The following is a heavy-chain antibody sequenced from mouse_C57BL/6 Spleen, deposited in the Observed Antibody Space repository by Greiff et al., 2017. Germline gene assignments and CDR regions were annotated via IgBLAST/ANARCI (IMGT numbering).Heavy chain of an antibody. CDR2: IDPSDSYT. J-gene: IGHJ3*01. Sequence: VQLQQPGAELVRPGTSEKLSCKASGYTFTSYWMHWVKQRPGQGLEWIGVIDPSDSYTNYNQKFKGKATLTVDTSSSTAYMQLSSLTSEDSAVYYCARGGYYVSPFAYWGQGTLVTVSA. CDR1: GYTFTSYW. CDR3: ARGGYYVSPFAY. V-gene: IGHV1-59*01. D-gene: IGHD2-3*01.